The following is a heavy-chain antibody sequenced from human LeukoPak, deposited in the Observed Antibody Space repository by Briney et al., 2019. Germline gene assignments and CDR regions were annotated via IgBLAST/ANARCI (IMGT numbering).Heavy chain of an antibody. D-gene: IGHD2-15*01. CDR2: IYYSGST. CDR1: GDSISNYF. Sequence: PSETLSLTCSVSGDSISNYFWTWIRQAPGKGLEWIGYIYYSGSTNYNPSLKSRVTISVDTSKNQFSLKLSSVTAADTAVYYCARSRLLGPPSYYYYGMDVWGQGTTVTVSS. V-gene: IGHV4-59*01. CDR3: ARSRLLGPPSYYYYGMDV. J-gene: IGHJ6*02.